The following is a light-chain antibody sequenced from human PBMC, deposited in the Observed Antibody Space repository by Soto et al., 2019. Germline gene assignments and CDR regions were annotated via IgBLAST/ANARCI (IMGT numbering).Light chain of an antibody. CDR3: CSYTSSSTYV. Sequence: QSALTQPASVSASPGQSIIISCTGTSSDVGGYNYVSWYQQHPGKAPKLMIYDVSNRPSGVSNRFSGSKSGNTASLTISGLQAEDEADYYCCSYTSSSTYVFGTGTKVTVL. J-gene: IGLJ1*01. V-gene: IGLV2-14*01. CDR2: DVS. CDR1: SSDVGGYNY.